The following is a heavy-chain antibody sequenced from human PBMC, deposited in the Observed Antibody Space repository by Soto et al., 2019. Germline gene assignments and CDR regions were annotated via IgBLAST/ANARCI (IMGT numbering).Heavy chain of an antibody. J-gene: IGHJ6*02. CDR1: GFTFSSYA. D-gene: IGHD6-13*01. CDR3: AKPQLVSDYYYYGMDV. Sequence: EVQLLESGGGLVQPGGSLRLSCAASGFTFSSYAMSWVRQAPGKGLEWVSAISGSGGSTYYADSVKGRFTISRDNSKNTLYLQMNSLRAEDTAVYYCAKPQLVSDYYYYGMDVWGQGTTVTVSS. CDR2: ISGSGGST. V-gene: IGHV3-23*01.